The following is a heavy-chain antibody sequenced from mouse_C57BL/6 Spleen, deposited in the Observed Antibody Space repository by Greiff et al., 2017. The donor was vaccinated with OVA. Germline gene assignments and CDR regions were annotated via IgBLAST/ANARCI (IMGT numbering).Heavy chain of an antibody. CDR2: ITSDGST. J-gene: IGHJ4*01. D-gene: IGHD1-1*01. V-gene: IGHV3-6*01. CDR1: GYSFTSCYF. CDR3: AREGGRGAMDY. Sequence: VQLQQSGPGLVKPSQSLSLSCSATGYSFTSCYFWNWIRQPPGNKLELMGFITSDGSTNYNPSLKNRISITGDTSKNQFFLKLNSVTTEDTATYSCAREGGRGAMDYWGQGTSVTVSS.